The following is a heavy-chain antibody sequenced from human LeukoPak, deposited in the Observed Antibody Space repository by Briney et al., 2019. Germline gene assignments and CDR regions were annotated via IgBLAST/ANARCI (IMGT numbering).Heavy chain of an antibody. D-gene: IGHD3-22*01. CDR1: GVSISSGDYY. CDR2: IYYSGST. Sequence: SQTLSLTCTVSGVSISSGDYYWSWIRQPPGKGLEWIGYIYYSGSTYNNPSLRSRVTISVDTSKNQFSLKLSSVTAADTAVYYCARDHYDTSGYSNGMDVWGQGTTVTVSS. V-gene: IGHV4-30-4*01. J-gene: IGHJ6*02. CDR3: ARDHYDTSGYSNGMDV.